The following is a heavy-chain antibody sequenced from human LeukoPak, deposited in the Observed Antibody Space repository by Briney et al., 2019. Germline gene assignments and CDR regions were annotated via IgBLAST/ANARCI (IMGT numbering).Heavy chain of an antibody. J-gene: IGHJ4*02. V-gene: IGHV2-70*11. Sequence: SGPALVKPTQTLTLTCTFSGFSLDTRGMCVTWIRQPPEKALEWLARIDWDDDKYYTTSLRTRLTISKGTSANQVVLTMTNMDPVDTATYYCARIHSTSPTAGYFDYWGQGALVTVSS. CDR1: GFSLDTRGMC. D-gene: IGHD6-13*01. CDR3: ARIHSTSPTAGYFDY. CDR2: IDWDDDK.